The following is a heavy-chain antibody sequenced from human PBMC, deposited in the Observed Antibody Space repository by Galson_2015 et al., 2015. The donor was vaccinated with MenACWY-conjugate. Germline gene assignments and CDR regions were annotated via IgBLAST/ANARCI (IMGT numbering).Heavy chain of an antibody. CDR2: ISTTGGTT. Sequence: SLRLSCAASGITFSSYAMSWVRQAPGKGLEWVSSISTTGGTTYYADSVKGRFTISRENSKNTLYLQMNSLRAGDTAVYYCAQGAGSRWFDPWGQGTLVIVSS. CDR3: AQGAGSRWFDP. J-gene: IGHJ5*02. V-gene: IGHV3-23*01. D-gene: IGHD3-10*01. CDR1: GITFSSYA.